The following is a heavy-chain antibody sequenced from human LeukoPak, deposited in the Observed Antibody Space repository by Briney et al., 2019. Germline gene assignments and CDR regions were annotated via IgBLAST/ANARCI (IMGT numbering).Heavy chain of an antibody. J-gene: IGHJ4*02. D-gene: IGHD3-10*01. Sequence: KPSETLSLTCAVYGGSFSGYYWSWIRQPPGKGLEWIGEINHSGSTNYNPSLKSRVTISVDTSKDQFSLKLSSVTAADTAVYYCARRMWFGGFYWGQGTLVTVSS. CDR3: ARRMWFGGFY. CDR2: INHSGST. V-gene: IGHV4-34*01. CDR1: GGSFSGYY.